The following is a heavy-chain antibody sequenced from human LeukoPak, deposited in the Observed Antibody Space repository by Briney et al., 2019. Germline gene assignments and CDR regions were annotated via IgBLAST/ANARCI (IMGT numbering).Heavy chain of an antibody. Sequence: PGESLKISCKGSGYSFTSYWIGWVRQMPGKGLEWMGIIYPGDSDTRYSPSFQGQVTISADKSISTAYLQWSSLKASDTAMYYCARARIRGRQLLSFREFDYWGQGTLVTVSS. D-gene: IGHD3-10*01. J-gene: IGHJ4*02. CDR3: ARARIRGRQLLSFREFDY. CDR2: IYPGDSDT. CDR1: GYSFTSYW. V-gene: IGHV5-51*01.